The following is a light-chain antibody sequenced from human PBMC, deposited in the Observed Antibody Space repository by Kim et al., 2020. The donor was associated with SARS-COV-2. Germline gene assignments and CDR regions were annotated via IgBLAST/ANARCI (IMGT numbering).Light chain of an antibody. CDR2: GVT. Sequence: QSALTQPASVSGSPGQTITISCSGTSSDIGSFNLVSWYQQSPGTAPKLKIYGVTERPSGVSNRFSGSKSGNTASLTISGLQAEDEAEYYCCSYGGNNNWVFGGGTKLIVL. V-gene: IGLV2-23*02. CDR1: SSDIGSFNL. CDR3: CSYGGNNNWV. J-gene: IGLJ3*02.